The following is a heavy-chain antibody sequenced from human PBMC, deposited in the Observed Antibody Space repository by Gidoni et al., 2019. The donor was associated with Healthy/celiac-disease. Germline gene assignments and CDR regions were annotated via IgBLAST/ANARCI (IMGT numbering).Heavy chain of an antibody. CDR3: ARGLYDGGNSLLGMDV. Sequence: QVQLVQSGAEVKKPGSSVKVSCKASGGTFSSHAISWVRQAPGQGLEWMGGIIPIFGTANYAQKFQGRVTITADESTSTAYMELSSLRSEDTAVYYCARGLYDGGNSLLGMDVWGQGTTVTVSS. CDR1: GGTFSSHA. CDR2: IIPIFGTA. D-gene: IGHD2-21*02. V-gene: IGHV1-69*19. J-gene: IGHJ6*02.